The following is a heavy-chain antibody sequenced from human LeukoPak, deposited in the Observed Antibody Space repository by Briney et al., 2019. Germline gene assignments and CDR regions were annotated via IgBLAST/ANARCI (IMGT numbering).Heavy chain of an antibody. J-gene: IGHJ6*02. V-gene: IGHV4-34*01. CDR1: GGSFSGYY. CDR3: ARQRSIGYCSGGSCYSGPSYYYGMDV. D-gene: IGHD2-15*01. Sequence: SETLSLTCAVYGGSFSGYYWSWIRQPPGKGLEWIGEINHSGSTNYNPSLKSRVTISVATSKNQFSLKLSCVTAADTAVYYCARQRSIGYCSGGSCYSGPSYYYGMDVWGQGTTVTVSS. CDR2: INHSGST.